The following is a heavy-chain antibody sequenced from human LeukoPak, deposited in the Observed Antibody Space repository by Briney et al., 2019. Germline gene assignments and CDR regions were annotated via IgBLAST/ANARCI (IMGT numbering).Heavy chain of an antibody. D-gene: IGHD3-10*01. J-gene: IGHJ4*02. V-gene: IGHV3-74*01. CDR3: AREELVWFGVSDY. CDR2: INGDGSST. CDR1: GFSFSSYW. Sequence: GGSLRLSCAASGFSFSSYWMHWVRQAPGKGLVWVSRINGDGSSTTFADSVKGRFTMSRDNAKNTLYLQMNSLRAEDTAVYYCAREELVWFGVSDYWGQGTLVTVSS.